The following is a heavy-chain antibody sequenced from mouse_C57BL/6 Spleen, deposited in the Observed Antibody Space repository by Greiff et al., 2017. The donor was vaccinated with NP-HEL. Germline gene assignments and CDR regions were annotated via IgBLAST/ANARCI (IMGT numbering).Heavy chain of an antibody. Sequence: EVQLQQSGPELVKPGASVKISCKASGYTFTDYYMNWVKQSHGKSLEWIGDINPNNGGTSYNQKFKGKATLTVDKSSSTAYMELRSLTSEDSAVYYCARLPVDYWGQGTTLTVSS. CDR3: ARLPVDY. CDR2: INPNNGGT. CDR1: GYTFTDYY. D-gene: IGHD5-5*01. J-gene: IGHJ2*01. V-gene: IGHV1-26*01.